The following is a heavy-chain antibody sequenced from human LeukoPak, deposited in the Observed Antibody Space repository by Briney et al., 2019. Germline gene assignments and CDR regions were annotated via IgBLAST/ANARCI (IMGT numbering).Heavy chain of an antibody. CDR3: AREQAAAGTCAFDI. CDR2: TYCRSKWYN. J-gene: IGHJ3*02. D-gene: IGHD6-13*01. Sequence: SQTLSLTCAISGDSVSSNSAAWNWIRQSPSRGLEWLGRTYCRSKWYNDYAVSVKSRITINPDTSKNQLSLQLNSVTPEDTAVYYCAREQAAAGTCAFDIWGQGTMVTVSS. CDR1: GDSVSSNSAA. V-gene: IGHV6-1*01.